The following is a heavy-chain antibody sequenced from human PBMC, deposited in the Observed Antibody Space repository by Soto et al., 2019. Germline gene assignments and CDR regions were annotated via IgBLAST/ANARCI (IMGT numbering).Heavy chain of an antibody. CDR1: GGSFSGYY. J-gene: IGHJ5*02. D-gene: IGHD3-10*01. V-gene: IGHV4-34*01. CDR2: INHSGIT. Sequence: QVQLQQWGAGLLKPSETLSLTCAVYGGSFSGYYWSWIRQPPGKGLEWIGEINHSGITNYNPSLKSRVTIAVDTSKNQFSLKLSSVTAADTAVYYCASYYGSGSYYNWFDPRGQGTLLTVSS. CDR3: ASYYGSGSYYNWFDP.